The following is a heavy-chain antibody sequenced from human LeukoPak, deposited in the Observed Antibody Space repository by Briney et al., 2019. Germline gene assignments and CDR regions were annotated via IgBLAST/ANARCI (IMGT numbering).Heavy chain of an antibody. V-gene: IGHV3-48*03. CDR3: AELGITMIGGV. CDR1: GFTFSSYE. CDR2: TSSSGSTI. J-gene: IGHJ6*04. Sequence: GGSLRLSCASSGFTFSSYEMNWVRQAPGKGLEWVSYTSSSGSTIYYADSVKGRFTISRDNAKNSLYLQMNSLRAEDTAVYYCAELGITMIGGVWGKGTTVTISS. D-gene: IGHD3-10*02.